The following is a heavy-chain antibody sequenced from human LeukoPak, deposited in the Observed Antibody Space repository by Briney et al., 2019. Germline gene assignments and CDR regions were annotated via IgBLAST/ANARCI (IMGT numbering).Heavy chain of an antibody. D-gene: IGHD6-13*01. Sequence: GESLKISCKGSGYSFPNYWIGWVHQMPGKGLEWMGIIYPDDSDTRYSPSFQGQVTISADKSISTAYLQWNSLKASDTAIYYCARVRYPGSGSSCLFQHWGQGTLVTVSS. CDR1: GYSFPNYW. CDR3: ARVRYPGSGSSCLFQH. V-gene: IGHV5-51*07. CDR2: IYPDDSDT. J-gene: IGHJ1*01.